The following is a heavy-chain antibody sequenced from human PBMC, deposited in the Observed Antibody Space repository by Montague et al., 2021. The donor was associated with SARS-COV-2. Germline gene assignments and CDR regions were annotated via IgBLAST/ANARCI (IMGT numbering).Heavy chain of an antibody. Sequence: SETLSLTCSVSGGSISSRSHYWGWIRQPPGKGLECVGSIYYIGTTFYXPSLKSRLAISIDTSKNQFSLKVTSVTAADTGVYYCARGATTGPGIWFDPWGQGTLVTVSS. D-gene: IGHD1-1*01. J-gene: IGHJ5*02. CDR3: ARGATTGPGIWFDP. V-gene: IGHV4-39*01. CDR1: GGSISSRSHY. CDR2: IYYIGTT.